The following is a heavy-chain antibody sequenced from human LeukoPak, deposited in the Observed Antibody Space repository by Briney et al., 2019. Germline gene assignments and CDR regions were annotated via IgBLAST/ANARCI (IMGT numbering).Heavy chain of an antibody. CDR1: GFPFSSYW. J-gene: IGHJ4*02. V-gene: IGHV3-74*01. CDR2: INSDGSNT. D-gene: IGHD6-19*01. CDR3: VRTTGWPDC. Sequence: GGPLRLSCVASGFPFSSYWVHWVRQVPGKGLVWVSRINSDGSNTVYADSVKGRFTISRDNAKNTLYLQMNSLRAEDTAVYYCVRTTGWPDCWGQGTLVTVSS.